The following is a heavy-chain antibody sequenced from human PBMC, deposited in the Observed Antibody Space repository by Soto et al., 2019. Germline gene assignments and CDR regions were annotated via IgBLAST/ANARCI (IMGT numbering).Heavy chain of an antibody. CDR3: ARLSYRRPFDY. V-gene: IGHV4-39*07. J-gene: IGHJ4*02. CDR2: IYHSGST. Sequence: SETLSLTCTVSGGSISSGGYYWSWIRQHPGKGLEWIGEIYHSGSTNYNPSLKSRVTISVDTSKNQFSLKLSSVTAADTAVYYCARLSYRRPFDYWGQGTLVTVSS. CDR1: GGSISSGGYY.